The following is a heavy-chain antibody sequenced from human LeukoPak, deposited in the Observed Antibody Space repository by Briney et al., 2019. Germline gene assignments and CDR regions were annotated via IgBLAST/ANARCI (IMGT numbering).Heavy chain of an antibody. V-gene: IGHV3-33*06. D-gene: IGHD5-18*01. J-gene: IGHJ6*03. CDR2: IWYDGSNK. CDR1: GFTFSSYG. Sequence: PGRSLRLSCAASGFTFSSYGMHWVRQAPGKGLEWVAVIWYDGSNKYYADSVKGRFTIPRDNSKNTLYLQMNSLRAEDTAVYYCAKDPYTAMVTDYYYMDVWGKGTTVTVSS. CDR3: AKDPYTAMVTDYYYMDV.